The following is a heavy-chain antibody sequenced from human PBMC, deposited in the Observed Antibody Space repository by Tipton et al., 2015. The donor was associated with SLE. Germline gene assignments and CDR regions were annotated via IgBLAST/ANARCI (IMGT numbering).Heavy chain of an antibody. J-gene: IGHJ4*02. Sequence: TLSLTCTVSGGSISSSSYYWGWIRQPPGKGLEWIGSIYYSGSTYYNPSLKSRVTISVDTSKNQFSLNLSSVTAADTAVYYCARVVLVAPAALSRGFDFWGQGTLVTVSP. D-gene: IGHD2-2*01. CDR3: ARVVLVAPAALSRGFDF. CDR2: IYYSGST. V-gene: IGHV4-39*07. CDR1: GGSISSSSYY.